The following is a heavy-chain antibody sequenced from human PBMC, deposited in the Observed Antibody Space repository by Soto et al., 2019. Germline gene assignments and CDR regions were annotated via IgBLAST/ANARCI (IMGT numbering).Heavy chain of an antibody. CDR1: GFTFDDYA. V-gene: IGHV3-9*01. Sequence: EVQLVESGGGLVQPGRSLSLSCAASGFTFDDYAMHWVRQAPGKGLEGVSGISWNSGSIGYADSVKGRFTISRDNAKNSLYLQMNSLRAEDTALYYCAKDIGSGWYYFDYWGQGTLVTVSS. CDR2: ISWNSGSI. J-gene: IGHJ4*02. D-gene: IGHD6-19*01. CDR3: AKDIGSGWYYFDY.